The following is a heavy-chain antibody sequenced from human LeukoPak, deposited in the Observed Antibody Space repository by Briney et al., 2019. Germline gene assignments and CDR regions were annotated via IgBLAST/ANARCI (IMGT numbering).Heavy chain of an antibody. CDR2: IYYSGST. CDR1: GGSISSSSYY. V-gene: IGHV4-39*01. J-gene: IGHJ4*02. CDR3: ARLEVGGTLDY. Sequence: KPSETLSLTCTVSGGSISSSSYYWGWIRQPPGKGLEWIGSIYYSGSTYYNPSLKSRVTISVDTSRNRFSLKLSSVTAADTAVYYCARLEVGGTLDYWGQGTLVTVSS. D-gene: IGHD1-26*01.